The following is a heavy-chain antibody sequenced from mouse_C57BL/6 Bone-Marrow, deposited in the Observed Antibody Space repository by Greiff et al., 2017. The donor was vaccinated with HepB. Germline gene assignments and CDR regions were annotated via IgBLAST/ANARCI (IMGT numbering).Heavy chain of an antibody. CDR2: ISYDGSN. CDR3: ARDRNYGLFAY. V-gene: IGHV3-6*01. D-gene: IGHD1-1*02. J-gene: IGHJ3*01. CDR1: DYSITSGYY. Sequence: DVKLQESGPGLVKPSQSLSLTCSVTDYSITSGYYWNWIRQFPGNKLEWMGYISYDGSNNYNPSLKNRISITRDTSKNQFFLKLNSVTTEDTATYYCARDRNYGLFAYWGQGTLVTVSA.